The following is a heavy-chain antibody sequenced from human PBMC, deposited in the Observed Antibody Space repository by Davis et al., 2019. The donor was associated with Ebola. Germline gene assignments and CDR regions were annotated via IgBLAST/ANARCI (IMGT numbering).Heavy chain of an antibody. Sequence: MPSETLSLTCTVSGGSISSYYWSWTRHPPGKGLEWNGYIYYSGTTNYNPSLKSRVTISVDTSRNQFSLKLSSSTAADTAVYYCTRPWYSGTYYDAYDIWGQGTMVAVSS. V-gene: IGHV4-59*08. D-gene: IGHD1-26*01. CDR1: GGSISSYY. J-gene: IGHJ3*02. CDR2: IYYSGTT. CDR3: TRPWYSGTYYDAYDI.